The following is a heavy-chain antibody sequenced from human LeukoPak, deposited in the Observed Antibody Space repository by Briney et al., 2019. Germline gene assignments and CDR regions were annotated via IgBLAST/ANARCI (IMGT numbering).Heavy chain of an antibody. CDR3: ARAPSEIGGYYPEYFRH. V-gene: IGHV3-74*01. CDR1: GFTFSNYW. CDR2: IKSDGRT. D-gene: IGHD3-22*01. Sequence: GGSLRLSCAAAGFTFSNYWMHWVRQAPGKGLVWVSRIKSDGRTNYADSVKGRFTISRDNAKNTVSLQMNSLRAEDTGVYYCARAPSEIGGYYPEYFRHWGRGTLVTVSS. J-gene: IGHJ1*01.